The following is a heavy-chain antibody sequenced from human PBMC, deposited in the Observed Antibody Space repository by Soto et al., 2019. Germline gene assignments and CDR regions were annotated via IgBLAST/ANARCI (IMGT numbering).Heavy chain of an antibody. CDR2: ISYDGGNK. D-gene: IGHD3-16*02. J-gene: IGHJ4*02. V-gene: IGHV3-30*18. CDR3: AKDYRGYFDY. Sequence: SGGSLRLSCAASGFNFGSYDMHWVRQAPGKGLEWVAVISYDGGNKYYAESVKGRLTISRDNSKNTLYVQMNSVRAEDTAVYYCAKDYRGYFDYWGQGTLVTVSS. CDR1: GFNFGSYD.